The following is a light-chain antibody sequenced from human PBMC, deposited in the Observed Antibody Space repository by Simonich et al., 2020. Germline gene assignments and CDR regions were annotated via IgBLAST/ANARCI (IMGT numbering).Light chain of an antibody. CDR2: WAS. J-gene: IGKJ4*01. CDR3: QQYYSTPPLT. CDR1: QSVLYSSNNKNY. V-gene: IGKV4-1*01. Sequence: DIVMTQSPDSLAVSLGERATINCKSSQSVLYSSNNKNYLACYHQKPGQPPKLLIYWASTRESGVPDRFSGSGSGTDFTLTISSLQAEDVAVYYCQQYYSTPPLTFGGGTKVEIK.